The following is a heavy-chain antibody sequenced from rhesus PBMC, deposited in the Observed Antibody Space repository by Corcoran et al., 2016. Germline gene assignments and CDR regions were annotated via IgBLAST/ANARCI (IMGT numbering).Heavy chain of an antibody. CDR1: GGSISGGYY. J-gene: IGHJ4*01. D-gene: IGHD5-24*01. CDR2: FYGNRART. CDR3: ARGVDTVGTSSFDY. V-gene: IGHV4S7*01. Sequence: QVQLQESGPGLVKPSETLSLTCAVSGGSISGGYYWGWIRQHPVKGLEWIGNFYGNRARTYYNPSLKGRVTISKDTSKNQFSLKLSSVTAADTAVYYCARGVDTVGTSSFDYWGQGVLVTVSS.